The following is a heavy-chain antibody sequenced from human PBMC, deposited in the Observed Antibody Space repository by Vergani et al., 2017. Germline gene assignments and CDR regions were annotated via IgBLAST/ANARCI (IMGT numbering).Heavy chain of an antibody. Sequence: QVQLVESGGGVVQPGRSLRLSCAASGFTFSSYGMHWVRQAPGKGLEWVAFIRYDGSNKYYADSVKGRFTISRDNSKNTLYLQMNSLRAEDTAVYYCAKGRGSGSYTPIDYWGQGTLVTVSS. D-gene: IGHD3-10*01. CDR3: AKGRGSGSYTPIDY. CDR1: GFTFSSYG. J-gene: IGHJ4*02. V-gene: IGHV3-30*02. CDR2: IRYDGSNK.